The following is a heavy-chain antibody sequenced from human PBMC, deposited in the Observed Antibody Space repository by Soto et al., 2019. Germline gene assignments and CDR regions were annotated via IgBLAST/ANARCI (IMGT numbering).Heavy chain of an antibody. CDR1: SASITNMNW. Sequence: SETLSLTCAVSSASITNMNWWSWVRQPPGRGLEWIGEIFHSGNTNYNPSLKSRVTISVDKAKNQFSLKLNSVTAADTAVYYCARTWGLYSGFSAWFDPWGQGTLVTVSS. CDR2: IFHSGNT. V-gene: IGHV4-4*02. J-gene: IGHJ5*02. CDR3: ARTWGLYSGFSAWFDP. D-gene: IGHD1-26*01.